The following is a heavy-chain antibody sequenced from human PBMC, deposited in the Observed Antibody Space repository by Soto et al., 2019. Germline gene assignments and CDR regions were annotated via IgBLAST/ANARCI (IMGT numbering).Heavy chain of an antibody. CDR1: GYTLTELS. D-gene: IGHD3-10*01. CDR2: FDPEDGET. J-gene: IGHJ6*03. Sequence: ASVKVSCKVSGYTLTELSMHWVRQAPGKGLEWMGGFDPEDGETIYAQKFQGRVTMTEDTSTDTAYMELSSLRSEDTALYYCATSSRDYYYYMDVWGKGTTVTVSS. V-gene: IGHV1-24*01. CDR3: ATSSRDYYYYMDV.